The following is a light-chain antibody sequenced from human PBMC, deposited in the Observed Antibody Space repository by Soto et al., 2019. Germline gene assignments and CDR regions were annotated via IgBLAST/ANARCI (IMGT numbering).Light chain of an antibody. J-gene: IGLJ2*01. CDR2: DVN. Sequence: QSALTQPASVSGSPGQSITISCAGTSSDVGGYIYVSWYQQHPGKVPRLIISDVNKRPSGVSDRFSGSKSGNTASLTISGLQAEDEADYYCASFTRSVTVVFGGGTKLTVL. V-gene: IGLV2-14*03. CDR1: SSDVGGYIY. CDR3: ASFTRSVTVV.